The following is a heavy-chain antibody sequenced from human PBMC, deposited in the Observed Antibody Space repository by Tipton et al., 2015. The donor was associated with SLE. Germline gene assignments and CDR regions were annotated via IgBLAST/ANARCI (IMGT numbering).Heavy chain of an antibody. CDR1: GYTFTGYY. CDR2: INPNSGDT. CDR3: ALPSRVDFWTGPGGY. V-gene: IGHV1-2*05. D-gene: IGHD3/OR15-3a*01. J-gene: IGHJ4*01. Sequence: QLVQSGAEVKKPGASVKVSCTASGYTFTGYYIHWVRQAPGQGLEWMGRINPNSGDTNFAQKFQGRVTMTGDTSISTAYMELSRLRSDDTDLYYCALPSRVDFWTGPGGYWGHGTLVTVSS.